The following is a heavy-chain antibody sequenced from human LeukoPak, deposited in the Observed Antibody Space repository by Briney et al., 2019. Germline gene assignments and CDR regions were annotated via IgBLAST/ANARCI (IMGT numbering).Heavy chain of an antibody. Sequence: QPGRSLRLSCAASGFTFSSYAMHWVRHAPGKGLEWVSGISWNSGSIGYADSVKGRFTISRDNAKNSLYLQMNSLRAEDTALYYCAKDIAVAGMTFWYFDLWGRGTLVTVSS. CDR3: AKDIAVAGMTFWYFDL. D-gene: IGHD6-19*01. CDR1: GFTFSSYA. CDR2: ISWNSGSI. V-gene: IGHV3-9*01. J-gene: IGHJ2*01.